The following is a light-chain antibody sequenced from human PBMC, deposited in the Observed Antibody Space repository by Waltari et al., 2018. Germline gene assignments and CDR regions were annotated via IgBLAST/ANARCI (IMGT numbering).Light chain of an antibody. CDR1: QTVRSY. CDR2: DAS. Sequence: EIVLTQSPATLSLSPGERATLSCRASQTVRSYLAWYQQKPGQAPRLLIFDASSRATGIPAKFSGSGSGTDFTLTVSNLESEDFAVYYCQQRSNWPYTFGQGTRVEIK. V-gene: IGKV3-11*01. CDR3: QQRSNWPYT. J-gene: IGKJ2*01.